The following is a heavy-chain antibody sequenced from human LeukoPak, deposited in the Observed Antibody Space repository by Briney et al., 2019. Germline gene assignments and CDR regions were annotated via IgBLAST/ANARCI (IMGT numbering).Heavy chain of an antibody. D-gene: IGHD2-21*02. Sequence: ASVKVSCKASGYTFTAYYMHWVRQATGQGLEWMGWINPNSGGTNYAQKFQGRVTMTRDTSISPAYMELSRLISDDTAVYYCASKYCGGDCYSNWFDPWGQGTLVTVSS. V-gene: IGHV1-2*02. CDR2: INPNSGGT. CDR1: GYTFTAYY. CDR3: ASKYCGGDCYSNWFDP. J-gene: IGHJ5*02.